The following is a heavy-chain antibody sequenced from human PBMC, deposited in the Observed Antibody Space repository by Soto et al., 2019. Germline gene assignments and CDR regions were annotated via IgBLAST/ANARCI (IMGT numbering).Heavy chain of an antibody. CDR3: XXXXXXXFDP. CDR1: GYTFTNYA. Sequence: QVQLVQSGAEEKKPGASVKVSCKASGYTFTNYAMHWVRQAPGKRREWMGWINAGNGNTKYSQKFQGRVTITRDTXXXXXXXXXXXXXXXXXXXXXXXXXXXXXFDPWGQGTLVTVSS. CDR2: INAGNGNT. J-gene: IGHJ5*02. V-gene: IGHV1-3*05.